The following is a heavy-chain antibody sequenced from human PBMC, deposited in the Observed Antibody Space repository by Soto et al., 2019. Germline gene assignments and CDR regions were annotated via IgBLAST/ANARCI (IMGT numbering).Heavy chain of an antibody. V-gene: IGHV1-69*13. D-gene: IGHD5-18*01. CDR2: IIPMFGTA. CDR3: ARGPYLDTAMVTFFDY. CDR1: GYTFTGYY. Sequence: EASVKVSCKASGYTFTGYYMHWVRQAPGQGLEWMGGIIPMFGTASYPQKFQGRVTITADESASTAYMELSSLRSEDTAVYYCARGPYLDTAMVTFFDYWGQGTLVTVSS. J-gene: IGHJ4*02.